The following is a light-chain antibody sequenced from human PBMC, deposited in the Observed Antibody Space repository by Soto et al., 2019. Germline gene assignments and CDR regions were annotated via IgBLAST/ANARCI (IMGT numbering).Light chain of an antibody. Sequence: DIQLTQAPSFLSASAGDRVSITCRASQAISSYLAWYQQKPGRAPKLLIYAASTLQSGVPSRFSGSGSGTEFTLTISSLQPEDFATYYCQQYNTYPITFGQGTRLEIK. CDR1: QAISSY. CDR2: AAS. J-gene: IGKJ5*01. V-gene: IGKV1-9*01. CDR3: QQYNTYPIT.